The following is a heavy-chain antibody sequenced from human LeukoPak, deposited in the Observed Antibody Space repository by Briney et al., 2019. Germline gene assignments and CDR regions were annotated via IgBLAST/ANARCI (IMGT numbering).Heavy chain of an antibody. Sequence: ASVKVSCKVSVYTLTELSIHWVRQAPGKGLEWMGGFDPEDGETIYAQKFQGRVTMTEDTSTDTAYMELSSLRSEDTGVYYCATDVLVRGVIITLGYWGQGTLVTVSS. CDR1: VYTLTELS. D-gene: IGHD3-10*01. V-gene: IGHV1-24*01. J-gene: IGHJ4*02. CDR3: ATDVLVRGVIITLGY. CDR2: FDPEDGET.